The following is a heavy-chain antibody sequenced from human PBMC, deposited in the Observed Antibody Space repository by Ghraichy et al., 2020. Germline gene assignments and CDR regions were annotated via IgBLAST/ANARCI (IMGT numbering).Heavy chain of an antibody. D-gene: IGHD5/OR15-5a*01. Sequence: SCTVSGGSIGSSSYYWGWIHQPPGKGLEWIGSIYYSGNTYYNPSLKSRVTISVDTYKNHFSLRLSSVTAADTAVYYCARPGSTTTGDFDYWGQGTLVTVSS. CDR1: GGSIGSSSYY. J-gene: IGHJ4*02. CDR2: IYYSGNT. CDR3: ARPGSTTTGDFDY. V-gene: IGHV4-39*02.